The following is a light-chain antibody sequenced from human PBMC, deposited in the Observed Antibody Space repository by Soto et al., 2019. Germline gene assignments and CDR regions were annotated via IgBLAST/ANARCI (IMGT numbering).Light chain of an antibody. Sequence: EIVLTQSPGTLSLSPGERATLSCRASQSVSSNYLAWYQQKPGQAPRRLIYGASSRATGIPDRFSGSGSGTDFTLTISRLEPEDFAVYYCQQYGTSPYTFGQGTKLEI. CDR2: GAS. CDR3: QQYGTSPYT. V-gene: IGKV3-20*01. J-gene: IGKJ2*01. CDR1: QSVSSNY.